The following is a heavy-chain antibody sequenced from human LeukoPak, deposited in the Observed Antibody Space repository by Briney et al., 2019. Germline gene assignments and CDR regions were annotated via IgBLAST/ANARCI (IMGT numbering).Heavy chain of an antibody. V-gene: IGHV1-18*01. CDR2: ISVYNGNT. J-gene: IGHJ4*02. CDR3: VREGGDSSGYYFEY. CDR1: GYIYTSYG. D-gene: IGHD3-22*01. Sequence: ASVKVSCKASGYIYTSYGISWVRQAPGQGLEWMGWISVYNGNTNYAQKFQGRVTMTTDTSTNTAYMELRSLESDDTAVYYCVREGGDSSGYYFEYWGQGTLVTVSS.